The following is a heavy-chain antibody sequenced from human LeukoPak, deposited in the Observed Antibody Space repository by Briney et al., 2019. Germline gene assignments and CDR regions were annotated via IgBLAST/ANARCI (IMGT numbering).Heavy chain of an antibody. V-gene: IGHV4-39*01. CDR1: DGSVSFSSYF. CDR2: IDYSGIT. CDR3: ARQDDEFAYFDY. D-gene: IGHD3-16*01. Sequence: SETLSLTCTVSDGSVSFSSYFWGWIRQPPGKGLEWLGTIDYSGITYYNVSLKSRVTISVDRSKSQISLQLTSVTATDTAVYYCARQDDEFAYFDYWGQGTQVTVSS. J-gene: IGHJ4*02.